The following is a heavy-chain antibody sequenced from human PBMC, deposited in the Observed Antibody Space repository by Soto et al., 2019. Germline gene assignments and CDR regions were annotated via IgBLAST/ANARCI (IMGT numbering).Heavy chain of an antibody. CDR3: ATGTVGATDY. D-gene: IGHD1-26*01. J-gene: IGHJ4*02. CDR2: TRNKVDSYTT. CDR1: GFTFSDHY. Sequence: EVQLVESGGDLVQPGGSLRLSCAASGFTFSDHYMEWVRQAPGKGLEWVGRTRNKVDSYTTEYAASVRGRFTISRDDSKTSLYLQMNSLKTEDTALYYCATGTVGATDYWGQGTLVTVSS. V-gene: IGHV3-72*01.